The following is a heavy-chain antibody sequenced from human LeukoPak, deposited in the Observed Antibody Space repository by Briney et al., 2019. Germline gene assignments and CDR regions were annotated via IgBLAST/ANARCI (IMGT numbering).Heavy chain of an antibody. Sequence: GGSLRLSCAASGFTFNTYGMHWVRQAPGKGLEWAAGISNDGSNKYYADSVKGRFTISRDNSKNTMYLQMNSLRAEDTAVYYCARAAYCTSTSCSFSGYAQRPLDSWGQGTLVTVSS. D-gene: IGHD2-2*01. J-gene: IGHJ4*02. V-gene: IGHV3-30*03. CDR3: ARAAYCTSTSCSFSGYAQRPLDS. CDR2: ISNDGSNK. CDR1: GFTFNTYG.